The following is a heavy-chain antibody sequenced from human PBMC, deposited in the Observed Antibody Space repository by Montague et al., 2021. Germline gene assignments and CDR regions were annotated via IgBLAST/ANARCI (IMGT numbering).Heavy chain of an antibody. CDR1: GGSISSYY. J-gene: IGHJ4*02. CDR2: IYYSGST. Sequence: SETLSLTCTVSGGSISSYYWSWIRQPPGKGLEWIGYIYYSGSTKYKPSLKSRVTISEDTSKNQFSLKLSSVTAADTAVCYCARGYSGSWYNWGQGTLVSVSS. D-gene: IGHD6-13*01. V-gene: IGHV4-59*01. CDR3: ARGYSGSWYN.